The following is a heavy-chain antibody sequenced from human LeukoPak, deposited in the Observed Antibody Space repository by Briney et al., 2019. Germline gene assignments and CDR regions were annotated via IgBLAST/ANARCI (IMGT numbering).Heavy chain of an antibody. CDR3: ARGRGGGGSSNNWFDP. J-gene: IGHJ5*02. V-gene: IGHV4-59*01. CDR1: GGSISSYY. CDR2: IYYSGST. D-gene: IGHD2-15*01. Sequence: SETLSLTRTVSGGSISSYYWSWIRQPPGKGLEWIGYIYYSGSTHYNPSLKSRVTISVDTSKNQFSLKLSSGTAAETPVYYCARGRGGGGSSNNWFDPWGQGTLVIVSS.